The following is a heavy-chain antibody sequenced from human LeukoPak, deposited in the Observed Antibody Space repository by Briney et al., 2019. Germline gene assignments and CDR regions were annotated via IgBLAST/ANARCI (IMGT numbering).Heavy chain of an antibody. V-gene: IGHV4-34*01. CDR2: INHSGST. J-gene: IGHJ4*02. CDR3: ASRNFGVVTD. CDR1: GGSFSGYY. Sequence: SETMSLTCAVYGGSFSGYYWSWIRQPPGKGLEWIGEINHSGSTYYNPSLKSRVTISVDTSKNQFSLKLSSVTAAGTAVYYCASRNFGVVTDWGQGTLVTVSS. D-gene: IGHD3-3*01.